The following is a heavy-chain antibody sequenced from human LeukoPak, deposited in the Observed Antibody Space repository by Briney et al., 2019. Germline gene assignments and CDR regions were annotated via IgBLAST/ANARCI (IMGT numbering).Heavy chain of an antibody. CDR1: GFTYSDYY. CDR2: ISSSGSYI. D-gene: IGHD3-22*01. Sequence: GGTLRLSCAASGFTYSDYYMSWIRQARGKGLEESSYISSSGSYIYYADSMKRRFTISRDNAKNSLYLQMNSLRADDTAVYYCARAYPPAWMALSSAYYYFDYWGQGTLVTVSS. V-gene: IGHV3-11*01. CDR3: ARAYPPAWMALSSAYYYFDY. J-gene: IGHJ4*02.